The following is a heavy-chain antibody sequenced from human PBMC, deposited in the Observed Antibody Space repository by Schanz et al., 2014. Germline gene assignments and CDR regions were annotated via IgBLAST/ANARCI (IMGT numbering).Heavy chain of an antibody. Sequence: QVQLVQSGAEVKKPGASVKVSCKASGYTFSSYGITWVRQAPGQGLEWMGWINGYNGHTLYAQKFQGRVTMTTDTSTSTSYMELTSLRFDDTAVYCCASSGAGYSSSWDFDYWGQGTLVTVSS. D-gene: IGHD6-13*01. J-gene: IGHJ4*02. CDR1: GYTFSSYG. CDR2: INGYNGHT. CDR3: ASSGAGYSSSWDFDY. V-gene: IGHV1-18*01.